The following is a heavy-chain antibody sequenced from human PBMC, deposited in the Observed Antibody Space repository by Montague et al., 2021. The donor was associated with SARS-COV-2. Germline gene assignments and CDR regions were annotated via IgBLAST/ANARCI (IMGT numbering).Heavy chain of an antibody. CDR2: INYSGST. CDR1: GGSFSGYY. V-gene: IGHV4-34*01. D-gene: IGHD3-22*01. J-gene: IGHJ4*02. CDR3: ASPKEGSGYYRPFDY. Sequence: SETLSLTCAVYGGSFSGYYWNWIRQPPGKGLEWIGEINYSGSTNYNPSLKSRVTMSVDTSKNQLSLRLNSVTAADTAVYYCASPKEGSGYYRPFDYWGQGILVTVSS.